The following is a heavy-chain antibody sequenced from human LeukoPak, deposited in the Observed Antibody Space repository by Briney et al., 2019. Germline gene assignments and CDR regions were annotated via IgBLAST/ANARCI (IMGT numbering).Heavy chain of an antibody. CDR3: SYSSAYQQR. Sequence: SETLSLTCAVYGWSFSDYYCSWIRQPPGRGLEWVGEINHSGSNDHTPSLMSEVPISVHQSKNQFSLKPTSGTAGDRAVFYLSYSSAYQQRWGQGTVVTVSS. J-gene: IGHJ1*01. V-gene: IGHV4-34*01. CDR1: GWSFSDYY. D-gene: IGHD6-25*01. CDR2: INHSGSN.